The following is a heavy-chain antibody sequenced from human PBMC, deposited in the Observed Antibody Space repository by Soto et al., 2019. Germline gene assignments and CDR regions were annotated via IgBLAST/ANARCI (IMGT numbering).Heavy chain of an antibody. Sequence: GGSLRLSCVGSGFTFSSFEMNWVRQTPGKGLEWLSYIGRSGETIYYADSVKGRFTISRDNAKSSLFLQMTGLRDEDAGIYYCARDSRGGAARRPTFYYWGRGTLVTVSS. D-gene: IGHD6-6*01. J-gene: IGHJ4*02. CDR3: ARDSRGGAARRPTFYY. CDR2: IGRSGETI. CDR1: GFTFSSFE. V-gene: IGHV3-48*03.